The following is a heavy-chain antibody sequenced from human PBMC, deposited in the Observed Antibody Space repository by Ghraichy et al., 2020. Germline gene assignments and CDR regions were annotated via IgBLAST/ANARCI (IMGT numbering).Heavy chain of an antibody. Sequence: GGSLRLSCAASGFAFKNYAMAWVRQAPGKGLEWVSVISGSGVSTHYADSVKGRCTVSRDNSKDTLFLQMNSLSVEDTAVYYCAKGSTVVTAAIIYFDSWGQGTLVTVSS. CDR2: ISGSGVST. J-gene: IGHJ4*02. D-gene: IGHD2-2*01. V-gene: IGHV3-23*01. CDR1: GFAFKNYA. CDR3: AKGSTVVTAAIIYFDS.